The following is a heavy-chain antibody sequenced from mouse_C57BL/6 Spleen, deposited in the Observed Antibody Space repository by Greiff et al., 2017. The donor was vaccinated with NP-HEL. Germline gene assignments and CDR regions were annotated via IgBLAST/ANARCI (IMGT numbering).Heavy chain of an antibody. Sequence: VQLQQSGPELVKPGASVKISCKASGYTFTDYYMNWVKQSHGKSLEWIGDINPNNGGTSYNQKFKGKATLTVDKSSSTAYMELRSLTSEDSAVYYCARRGRFITTVGYFDVWGTGTTVTVSS. CDR3: ARRGRFITTVGYFDV. V-gene: IGHV1-26*01. D-gene: IGHD1-1*01. J-gene: IGHJ1*03. CDR2: INPNNGGT. CDR1: GYTFTDYY.